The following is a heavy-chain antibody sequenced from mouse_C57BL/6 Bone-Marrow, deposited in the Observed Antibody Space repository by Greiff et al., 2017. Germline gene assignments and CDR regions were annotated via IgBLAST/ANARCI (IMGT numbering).Heavy chain of an antibody. J-gene: IGHJ3*01. V-gene: IGHV14-2*01. CDR3: ARSYCGNYAWFDY. Sequence: VQLQQSGAELVKPGASVKLSCTASGYNFKDYCMHWVKQRTGQGLEWIGRIDPADGDTNYNPKFKGKATLTADTSSNTAYLQLSSLTSEDSAVYYCARSYCGNYAWFDYWGQGTLVTVSS. CDR2: IDPADGDT. CDR1: GYNFKDYC. D-gene: IGHD2-1*01.